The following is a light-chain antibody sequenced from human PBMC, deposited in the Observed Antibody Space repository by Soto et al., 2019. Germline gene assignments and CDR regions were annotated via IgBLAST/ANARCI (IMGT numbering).Light chain of an antibody. CDR2: KAS. Sequence: LTQSPSTLSASVGASVPITCRASQSISSWLAWYQQKPGKAPKLLIYKASTLKSGVPSRFSGSGSGTEFTLTISSLQPDDFATYYCQHYNSYSEAFGQGTKVDIK. V-gene: IGKV1-5*03. CDR3: QHYNSYSEA. J-gene: IGKJ1*01. CDR1: QSISSW.